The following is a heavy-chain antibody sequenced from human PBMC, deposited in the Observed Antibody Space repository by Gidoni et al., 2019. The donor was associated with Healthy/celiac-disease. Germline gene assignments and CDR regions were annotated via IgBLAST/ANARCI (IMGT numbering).Heavy chain of an antibody. D-gene: IGHD2-15*01. CDR1: GYSISSGYY. V-gene: IGHV4-38-2*02. CDR3: ARDPYCSGGSCYNNAFDI. Sequence: QVQLQESGPGLVKPSETLSLTCAVSGYSISSGYYWGWIRQPPGKGLEWIGSIYHSGSTYYNPSLKSRVTISVDTSKNQFSLKLSSVTAADTAVYYCARDPYCSGGSCYNNAFDIWGQGTMVTVSS. CDR2: IYHSGST. J-gene: IGHJ3*02.